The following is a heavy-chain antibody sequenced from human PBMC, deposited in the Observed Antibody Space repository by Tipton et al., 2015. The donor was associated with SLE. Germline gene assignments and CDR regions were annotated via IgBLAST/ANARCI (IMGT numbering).Heavy chain of an antibody. J-gene: IGHJ3*02. CDR3: ATSDCSSTSCYTTGAFDI. CDR2: IYPGDSDT. Sequence: VQLVQSGAEVKKPGESLKISCKGSGYSFTSYWIGWVRPMPGKGLEWMGIIYPGDSDTRYSPSFQGQVTISADKSISTAYLQWSSLKASDTAMYYCATSDCSSTSCYTTGAFDIWGQGTMVTVSS. D-gene: IGHD2-2*02. CDR1: GYSFTSYW. V-gene: IGHV5-51*03.